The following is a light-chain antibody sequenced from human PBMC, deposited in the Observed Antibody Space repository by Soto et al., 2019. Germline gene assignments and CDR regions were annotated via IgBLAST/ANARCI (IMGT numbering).Light chain of an antibody. CDR2: EVT. CDR1: SSDVGYYDY. J-gene: IGLJ7*01. V-gene: IGLV2-8*01. Sequence: ALTQPPSASGFPGQSVTISCTGTSSDVGYYDYVSWYQQHPGKAPKLVIYEVTKRPSGVPDRVSASKSGNTASLTVSGLRAEDEADYYCSSYAGSNNFVFGSGTQLTVL. CDR3: SSYAGSNNFV.